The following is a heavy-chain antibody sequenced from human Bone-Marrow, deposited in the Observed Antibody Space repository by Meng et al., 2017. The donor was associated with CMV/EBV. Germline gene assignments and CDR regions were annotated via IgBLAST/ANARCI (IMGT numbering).Heavy chain of an antibody. CDR2: INHRASP. Sequence: ESLKISCAVYGGSFSNYYWSWIRQSPGKGLEWIGEINHRASPNYNPFLKSRVTISGDTSKNQFSLRLTSVTAADTAVYYCAIGRYCSGGSCYSEDYWGQGTLVTVSS. CDR1: GGSFSNYY. CDR3: AIGRYCSGGSCYSEDY. J-gene: IGHJ4*02. D-gene: IGHD2-15*01. V-gene: IGHV4-34*01.